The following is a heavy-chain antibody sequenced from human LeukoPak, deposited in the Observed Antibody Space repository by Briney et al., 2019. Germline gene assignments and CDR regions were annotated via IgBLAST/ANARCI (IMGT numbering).Heavy chain of an antibody. CDR1: GGSFSGYY. J-gene: IGHJ1*01. CDR2: INHSGST. Sequence: SETLSLTCAVYGGSFSGYYWSWIRQPPGKGLEWIGEINHSGSTNYNPSLKSRVTISVDTSKNQFSPKLSSVTAADTAVYYCARTGHSSGWYLAGEYFQHWGQGTLVTVSS. D-gene: IGHD6-19*01. V-gene: IGHV4-34*01. CDR3: ARTGHSSGWYLAGEYFQH.